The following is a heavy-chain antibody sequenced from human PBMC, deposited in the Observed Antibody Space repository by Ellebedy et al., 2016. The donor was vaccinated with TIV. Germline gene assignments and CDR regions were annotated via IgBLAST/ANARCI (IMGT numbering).Heavy chain of an antibody. Sequence: GSLRLSXAVYGGSFSGYYWSWIRQPAGKGLEWIGRIYTSGSTNYNPSLKSRVTMSVDTSKNQFSLKLSSVTAADTAVYYCARAGIVVVPAAKGYSGAFDYWGQGTLVTVSS. CDR3: ARAGIVVVPAAKGYSGAFDY. CDR2: IYTSGST. J-gene: IGHJ4*02. D-gene: IGHD2-2*01. CDR1: GGSFSGYY. V-gene: IGHV4-59*10.